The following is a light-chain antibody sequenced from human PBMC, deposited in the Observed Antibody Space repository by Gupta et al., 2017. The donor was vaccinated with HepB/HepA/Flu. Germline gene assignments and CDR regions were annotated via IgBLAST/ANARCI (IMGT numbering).Light chain of an antibody. Sequence: QSALTQPASVSGSPGQSITISCTGTISDVGGYNYVSWYQQHPDNAPKLMIYDVSNRPSGVSNRFSGSKSGNTASLTISGLQAEDEADYYCSSFSSSSAFYVFGTGTKVTVL. CDR1: ISDVGGYNY. CDR2: DVS. CDR3: SSFSSSSAFYV. V-gene: IGLV2-14*03. J-gene: IGLJ1*01.